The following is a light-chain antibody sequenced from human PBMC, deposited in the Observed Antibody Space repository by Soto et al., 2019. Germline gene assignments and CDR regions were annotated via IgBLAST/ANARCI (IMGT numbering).Light chain of an antibody. CDR1: QGVSNTY. CDR2: AAS. J-gene: IGKJ2*01. Sequence: EIVLTQSPGTLSLSPGERATLSCRASQGVSNTYLAWYQQKPGQAPRLLIYAASSRATGIPDRFSGSGSGTDFTLTISRLGPEDFAVYYCQQFASSLYTFGQGTKLDIK. CDR3: QQFASSLYT. V-gene: IGKV3-20*01.